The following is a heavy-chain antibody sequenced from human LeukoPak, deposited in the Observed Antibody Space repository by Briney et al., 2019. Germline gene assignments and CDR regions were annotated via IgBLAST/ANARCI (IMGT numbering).Heavy chain of an antibody. CDR1: GGSFSGYY. CDR2: INHSGST. V-gene: IGHV4-34*01. Sequence: SETLSLTCAVYGGSFSGYYWSWIRHPPGKGLEWIGVINHSGSTNYNPSLKSRVTISVDTSKNQCSLKLSSVTAADTAVYYCARLFLSRAGPNSSSWYGMDVWGQGTTVTVSS. J-gene: IGHJ6*02. D-gene: IGHD6-13*01. CDR3: ARLFLSRAGPNSSSWYGMDV.